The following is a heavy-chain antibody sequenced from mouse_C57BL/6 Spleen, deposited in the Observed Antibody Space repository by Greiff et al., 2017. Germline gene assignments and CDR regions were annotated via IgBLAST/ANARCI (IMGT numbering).Heavy chain of an antibody. CDR1: GFTFSNYW. J-gene: IGHJ4*01. Sequence: EVMLVESGGGLVQPGGSMKLSCVASGFTFSNYWMNWVRQSPEKGLEWVAQIRLKSDNYATHYAESVKGRFTISRDDSKSSVYLQMNNLRAEDTGSYYCTGSAYYSNLYYAMDYWGQGTSVTVSS. V-gene: IGHV6-3*01. D-gene: IGHD2-5*01. CDR3: TGSAYYSNLYYAMDY. CDR2: IRLKSDNYAT.